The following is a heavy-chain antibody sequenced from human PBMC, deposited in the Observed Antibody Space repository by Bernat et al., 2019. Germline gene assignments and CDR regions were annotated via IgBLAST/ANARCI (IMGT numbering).Heavy chain of an antibody. D-gene: IGHD5-18*01. V-gene: IGHV3-49*03. CDR3: TRDYTAMVDAWFDP. CDR2: IRSKAYGGTT. J-gene: IGHJ5*02. CDR1: GFTFGDYA. Sequence: EVQLVESGGGLVQPGRSLRLSCTASGFTFGDYAMSCFRQAPGKGLEWVGFIRSKAYGGTTEYAASVKGRFTISRDDSKSIAYLQMNSLKTEDTAVYYCTRDYTAMVDAWFDPWGQGTLVTVSS.